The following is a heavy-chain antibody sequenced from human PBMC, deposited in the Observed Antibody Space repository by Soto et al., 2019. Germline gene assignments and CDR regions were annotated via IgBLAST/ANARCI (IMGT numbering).Heavy chain of an antibody. CDR3: ARGMVAAAGPRDYYYGMDV. Sequence: ASVKVSCKASGGTFSSYAISWVRQAPGQGLEWMGGIIPIFGTANYAQKFQGRVTITADESTSTAYMELSSLRSEDTAVYYCARGMVAAAGPRDYYYGMDVWGQGXTVTVYS. J-gene: IGHJ6*02. V-gene: IGHV1-69*13. D-gene: IGHD6-13*01. CDR2: IIPIFGTA. CDR1: GGTFSSYA.